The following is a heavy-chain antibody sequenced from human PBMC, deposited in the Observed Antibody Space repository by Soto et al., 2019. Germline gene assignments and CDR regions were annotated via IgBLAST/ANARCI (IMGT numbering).Heavy chain of an antibody. J-gene: IGHJ5*02. CDR1: GFTFSNAW. CDR3: TTDLYYGSGSYYVDWFDP. Sequence: VGSLRLSCAASGFTFSNAWMSWVRQAPGKGLEWVGRIKSKTDGGTTDYAAPVKGRFTISRDDSKNTLYLQMNSLKTEDTAVYYCTTDLYYGSGSYYVDWFDPWGQGTLVTVSS. CDR2: IKSKTDGGTT. D-gene: IGHD3-10*01. V-gene: IGHV3-15*01.